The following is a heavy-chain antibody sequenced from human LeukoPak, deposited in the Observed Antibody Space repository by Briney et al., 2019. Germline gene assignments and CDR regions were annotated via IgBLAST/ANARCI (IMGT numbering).Heavy chain of an antibody. D-gene: IGHD2-15*01. J-gene: IGHJ5*02. CDR1: GYTFTSYY. CDR2: INPSGGST. CDR3: AGVDCSGGSCSSGWFDP. Sequence: ASVKVSCKASGYTFTSYYMHWVRQAPGQGLEWMGIINPSGGSTSYAQKFQGRVTMTRDTSTSTVYMELSSLRSEDTAVYYCAGVDCSGGSCSSGWFDPWGQGTLVTVSS. V-gene: IGHV1-46*01.